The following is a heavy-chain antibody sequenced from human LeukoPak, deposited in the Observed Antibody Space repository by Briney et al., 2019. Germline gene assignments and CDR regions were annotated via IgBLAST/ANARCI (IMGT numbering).Heavy chain of an antibody. J-gene: IGHJ6*02. Sequence: GRSLRLSCAASGFTFRSHGMYWVRQAPGKGLEWVAVIWYDGDNKNYGDSVKGRFTISRDNSKNTLYLQMNSLRAEDTAVYYCARSVIHGVHCGMDVWGQGTTVTVSS. D-gene: IGHD2-21*01. V-gene: IGHV3-33*07. CDR3: ARSVIHGVHCGMDV. CDR2: IWYDGDNK. CDR1: GFTFRSHG.